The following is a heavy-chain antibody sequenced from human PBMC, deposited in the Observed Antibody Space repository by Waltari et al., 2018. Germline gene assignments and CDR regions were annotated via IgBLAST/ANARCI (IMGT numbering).Heavy chain of an antibody. V-gene: IGHV3-7*01. D-gene: IGHD1-1*01. J-gene: IGHJ3*02. CDR2: IKEDGSEK. Sequence: EVQLVESGGGLVQPGGSLSLSCAASGFTLRSNWMRWVRQAPGKGLECVANIKEDGSEKYYVESVKGRFTISRDNAKNSFFLQMDSLRVEDTALYYCSRGNNWAFDIWGQGTMVTVSS. CDR1: GFTLRSNW. CDR3: SRGNNWAFDI.